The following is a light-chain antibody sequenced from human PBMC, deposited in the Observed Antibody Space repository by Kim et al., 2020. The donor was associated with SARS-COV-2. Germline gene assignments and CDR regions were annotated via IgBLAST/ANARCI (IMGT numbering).Light chain of an antibody. CDR3: QQYNSYSFLT. Sequence: SVGDRVTITCRASQSISSWLAWYQQKPGKAPKLLINKASSLESGVPSRFSGSGSGTEFTLTISSLQPDDFATYYCQQYNSYSFLTFGGGTKVDIK. J-gene: IGKJ4*01. CDR2: KAS. CDR1: QSISSW. V-gene: IGKV1-5*03.